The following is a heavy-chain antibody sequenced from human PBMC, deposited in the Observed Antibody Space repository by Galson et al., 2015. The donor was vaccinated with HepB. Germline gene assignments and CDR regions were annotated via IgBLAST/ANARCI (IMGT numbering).Heavy chain of an antibody. CDR2: IFSNDEK. V-gene: IGHV2-26*01. CDR3: ARILAHNDFWSGYSNFDY. Sequence: PALVKPTQTLTLTCTVSGFSLSNARMGVSWIRQPPGKALEWLAHIFSNDEKSYSTSLKSRLTISKDTSKSQVVLTMTNMDPVDTATYYCARILAHNDFWSGYSNFDYWGQGTLVTVSS. D-gene: IGHD3-3*01. CDR1: GFSLSNARMG. J-gene: IGHJ4*02.